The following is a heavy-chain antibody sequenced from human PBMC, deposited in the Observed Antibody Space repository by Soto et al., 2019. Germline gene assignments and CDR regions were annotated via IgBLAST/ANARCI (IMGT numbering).Heavy chain of an antibody. V-gene: IGHV3-23*01. CDR1: GFTFSSYA. J-gene: IGHJ4*02. CDR2: ISGSGGTT. Sequence: EVQLLESGGGLVQPGGSLRLSCAASGFTFSSYAMSWVRQAPGKGLEWVSAISGSGGTTKYVDSVKGRFTISRDNSKNTLYLQMNSLRAEDTAVYYCAKNPTYYSDSSGPELDYWGQGTLVTVSS. CDR3: AKNPTYYSDSSGPELDY. D-gene: IGHD3-22*01.